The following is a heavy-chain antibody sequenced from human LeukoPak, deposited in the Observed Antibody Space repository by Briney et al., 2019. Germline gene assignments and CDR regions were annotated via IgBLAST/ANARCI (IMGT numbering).Heavy chain of an antibody. V-gene: IGHV4-34*01. CDR2: INHSGST. Sequence: SETLSLTCAVYGGSFSGYYWSWIRQPPGKGLEWIGEINHSGSTNYNPSLKSRVTISVDTSKNQFSLKLSSVTAADTAVYYCARDSEQLVSDYWGQGTLVTVSS. J-gene: IGHJ4*02. CDR1: GGSFSGYY. CDR3: ARDSEQLVSDY. D-gene: IGHD6-13*01.